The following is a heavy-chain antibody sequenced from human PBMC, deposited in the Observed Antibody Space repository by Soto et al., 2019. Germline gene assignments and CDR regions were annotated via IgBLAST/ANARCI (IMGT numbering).Heavy chain of an antibody. CDR2: ISAYNGNT. CDR1: GYTSINYG. CDR3: ARASNYGSGRYYYYTDV. Sequence: ASLRVSCNASGYTSINYGISWLRHAPGHGLEWMGWISAYNGNTNYAQKLQGRVTMTTDTSTSTAYMELRSLRSDDTAVYYCARASNYGSGRYYYYTDVWGKGTTVTVSS. D-gene: IGHD3-10*01. J-gene: IGHJ6*03. V-gene: IGHV1-18*01.